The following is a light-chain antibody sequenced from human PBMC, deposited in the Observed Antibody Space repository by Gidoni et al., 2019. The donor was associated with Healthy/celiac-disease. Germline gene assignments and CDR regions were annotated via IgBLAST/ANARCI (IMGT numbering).Light chain of an antibody. CDR3: SSYAGSNNVV. CDR1: SSDVGGYNY. J-gene: IGLJ2*01. V-gene: IGLV2-8*01. Sequence: QSALTQPPSASGSPGQSVTISRTGTSSDVGGYNYVSWYQQHPGKAPKLMIYEVSKRPPGVPDRFSGSKSGNTASLTVSGLQAEDEADYYCSSYAGSNNVVFGGGTKLTVL. CDR2: EVS.